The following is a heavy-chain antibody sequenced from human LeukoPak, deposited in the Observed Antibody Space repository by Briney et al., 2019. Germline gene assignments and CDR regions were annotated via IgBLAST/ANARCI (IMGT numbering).Heavy chain of an antibody. CDR3: ARMDGIGPFDY. CDR2: IDWDDDK. V-gene: IGHV2-70*11. Sequence: TLSLTCAVYGGSFSGYYWSWIRQPPGKALEWLARIDWDDDKYYSTSLKTRLTISKDTSKNQVVLTMTNMDPVDTATYYCARMDGIGPFDYWGQGTLVTVSS. J-gene: IGHJ4*02. CDR1: GGSFSGYY.